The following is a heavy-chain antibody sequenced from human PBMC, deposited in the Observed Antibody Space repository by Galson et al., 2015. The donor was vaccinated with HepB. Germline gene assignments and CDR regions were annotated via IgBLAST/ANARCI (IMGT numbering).Heavy chain of an antibody. CDR3: AKHAVALESYYYMDV. CDR1: GFTFSSYG. V-gene: IGHV3-30*18. Sequence: SLRLSCAASGFTFSSYGMHWVRQAPGKGLEWVAVISYDGSNKYYADSVKGRFTISRDNSKNTLYLQMNSLRAEDTAVYYCAKHAVALESYYYMDVWGKGTTVTVSS. D-gene: IGHD6-19*01. J-gene: IGHJ6*03. CDR2: ISYDGSNK.